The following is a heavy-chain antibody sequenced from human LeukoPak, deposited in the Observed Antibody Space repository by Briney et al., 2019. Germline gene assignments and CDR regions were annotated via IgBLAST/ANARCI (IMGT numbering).Heavy chain of an antibody. D-gene: IGHD2-2*03. V-gene: IGHV1-18*01. CDR1: GYTFTSYG. CDR2: ISAYNGNT. J-gene: IGHJ4*02. CDR3: ASGFGYCSSTSCLGDY. Sequence: ASVKVSCKASGYTFTSYGISWVRQAPGQGLEWMGWISAYNGNTNYAQKLQGRVTMTTDTSTSTAHMELRSLRSDDTAVYYCASGFGYCSSTSCLGDYWGQGTLVTVSS.